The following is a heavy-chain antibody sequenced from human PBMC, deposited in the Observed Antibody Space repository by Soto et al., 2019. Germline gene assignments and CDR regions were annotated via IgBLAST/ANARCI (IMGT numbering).Heavy chain of an antibody. V-gene: IGHV4-28*01. D-gene: IGHD1-26*01. CDR3: ARTSVGATLGDFDL. CDR2: IFYSGQT. CDR1: GYSITNPRW. J-gene: IGHJ5*02. Sequence: QVQLQEAGPGLLEPSDTLALCCGVSGYSITNPRWWGWVRQPPGKGLEWIGYIFYSGQTYYNPSLKSRATMSLDTSKNQFSLKVDSVTAEDTAMFYCARTSVGATLGDFDLWGQGTPVTVSA.